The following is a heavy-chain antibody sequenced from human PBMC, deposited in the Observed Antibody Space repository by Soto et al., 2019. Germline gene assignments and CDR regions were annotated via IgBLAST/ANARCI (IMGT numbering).Heavy chain of an antibody. J-gene: IGHJ4*02. V-gene: IGHV4-39*01. CDR2: SSYGGIT. Sequence: PSETLSLTCTVSGGSISISDTNYYWGWIRQPPGKGLEWIGSSSYGGITYHNPSLKSRVTISIDTSKSHFSLKLTSVTAADTAVYYCGRHRRETGTYAQPLDYWGQGTLVTVSS. CDR3: GRHRRETGTYAQPLDY. D-gene: IGHD1-1*01. CDR1: GGSISISDTNYY.